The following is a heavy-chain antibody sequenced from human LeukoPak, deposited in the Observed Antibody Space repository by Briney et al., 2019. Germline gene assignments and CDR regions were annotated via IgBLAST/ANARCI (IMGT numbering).Heavy chain of an antibody. J-gene: IGHJ4*02. V-gene: IGHV3-53*05. D-gene: IGHD5-24*01. CDR1: GFSVSDKY. Sequence: DPGGSLRISCAASGFSVSDKYMTWVRQPPGEGLERLSVVYSGGCSYYAESVKGRFTISRDDSKNTLYLQMNSVRPEDTDDYYCARGRHGYNSPFDYWGQGTLVTVSS. CDR2: VYSGGCS. CDR3: ARGRHGYNSPFDY.